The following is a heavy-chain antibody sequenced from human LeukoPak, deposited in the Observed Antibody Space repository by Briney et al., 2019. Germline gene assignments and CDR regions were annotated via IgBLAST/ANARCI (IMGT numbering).Heavy chain of an antibody. CDR2: IYYSGST. V-gene: IGHV4-39*01. J-gene: IGHJ4*02. CDR3: ARSDLEWLPYFDY. CDR1: GGSISSSSYY. D-gene: IGHD3-3*01. Sequence: SETLSLTCTVSGGSISSSSYYWGWIRQPPGKGLEWIGSIYYSGSTYYNPSLKSRVTISVDTSKNQFSLKLSSVTAADTAVYYCARSDLEWLPYFDYWGQGTLVTVSS.